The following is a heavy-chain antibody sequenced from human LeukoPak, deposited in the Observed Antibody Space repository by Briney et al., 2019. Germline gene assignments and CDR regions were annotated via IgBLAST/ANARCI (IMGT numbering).Heavy chain of an antibody. D-gene: IGHD6-13*01. CDR2: IYYSGNT. J-gene: IGHJ6*03. V-gene: IGHV4-61*05. CDR3: ARVGSPFIAAAGYYYYYYMDV. CDR1: GGSISSSSYY. Sequence: PSETLSLTCTVSGGSISSSSYYWGWIRQPPGKGLEWIGYIYYSGNTNYNPSLKSRVTISVDTSKNQFSLKLSSVTAADTAVYYCARVGSPFIAAAGYYYYYYMDVWGKGTTVTVSS.